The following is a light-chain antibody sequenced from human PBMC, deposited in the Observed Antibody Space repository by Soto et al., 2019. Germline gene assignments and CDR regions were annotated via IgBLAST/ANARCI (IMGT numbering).Light chain of an antibody. Sequence: EIVLTQSPGTLSLFPGERATLSCRASQRVSSTYFAWYRQKPGQPPRLLIYGASKRATGVPDRVSGSGSGTDFTLTISSLEPEDFAVYYCQQRSNWPPWTFGQGTKVDIK. CDR2: GAS. J-gene: IGKJ1*01. V-gene: IGKV3D-20*02. CDR3: QQRSNWPPWT. CDR1: QRVSSTY.